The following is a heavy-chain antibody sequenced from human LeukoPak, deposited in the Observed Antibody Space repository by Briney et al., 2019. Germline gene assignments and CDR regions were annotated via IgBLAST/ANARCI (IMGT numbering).Heavy chain of an antibody. CDR3: ARGLRALYDGVGLLDFDY. J-gene: IGHJ4*02. Sequence: ASVKVSCKASGYTFTSYGISWVRQATGQGLEWMGWMNPNSGNTGYAQKFQGRVTITRNTSISTAYMELSSLRSEDTAVYYCARGLRALYDGVGLLDFDYWGQGTLVTVSS. V-gene: IGHV1-8*03. D-gene: IGHD2-8*01. CDR2: MNPNSGNT. CDR1: GYTFTSYG.